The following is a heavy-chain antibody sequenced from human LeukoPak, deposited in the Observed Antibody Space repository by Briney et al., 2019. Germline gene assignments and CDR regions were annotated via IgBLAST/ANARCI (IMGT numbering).Heavy chain of an antibody. D-gene: IGHD4-17*01. CDR3: ARDDYGDYYQKYYFDY. CDR1: GGSISSSSYY. Sequence: SETLSLTCTVSGGSISSSSYYWGWIRQPPGKGLEWIGSIYYSGSTYYNPSLKSRVTISVDTSKNQFSLKLSSVTAADTAVYYCARDDYGDYYQKYYFDYWGQGTLVTVSS. CDR2: IYYSGST. V-gene: IGHV4-39*07. J-gene: IGHJ4*02.